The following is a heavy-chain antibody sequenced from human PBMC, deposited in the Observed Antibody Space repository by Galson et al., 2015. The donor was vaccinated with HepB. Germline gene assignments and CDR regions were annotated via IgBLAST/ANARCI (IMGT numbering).Heavy chain of an antibody. CDR2: ISAYNGNT. Sequence: SVKVSCKASGYTFTSYGISWVRQAPGQGLEWMGWISAYNGNTNYAQKLQGRVTMTTDTSTSTAYMELRSLRSDDTAVYYCARFTMITMVRGADDYWGQGTLVTVSS. V-gene: IGHV1-18*01. J-gene: IGHJ4*02. CDR3: ARFTMITMVRGADDY. CDR1: GYTFTSYG. D-gene: IGHD3-10*01.